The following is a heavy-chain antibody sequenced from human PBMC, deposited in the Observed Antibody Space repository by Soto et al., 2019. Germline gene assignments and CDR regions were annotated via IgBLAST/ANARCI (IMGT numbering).Heavy chain of an antibody. Sequence: QMQLVQSGPEVKKPGTSVKVSCKASTFTFTSSAVQWVRQARGQRLEWIGWIVVGSGNTKYAQNFQERGTITREMSSGTAYLELSSLRSEDTAVYYCATHREGATYYFDYWGQGTLLTVSS. CDR3: ATHREGATYYFDY. V-gene: IGHV1-58*01. J-gene: IGHJ4*02. D-gene: IGHD1-26*01. CDR2: IVVGSGNT. CDR1: TFTFTSSA.